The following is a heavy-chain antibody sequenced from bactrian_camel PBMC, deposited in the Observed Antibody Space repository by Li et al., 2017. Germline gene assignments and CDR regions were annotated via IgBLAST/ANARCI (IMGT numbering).Heavy chain of an antibody. CDR1: GFTFSSYG. J-gene: IGHJ4*01. D-gene: IGHD2*01. CDR2: INSGGAPT. Sequence: VQLVESGGGLVQPGGSLRLSCAASGFTFSSYGMAWVRQVPGKGLEWVSAINSGGAPTLYADSVKGRFTISQDNAKNTVYLQMNSLKPDDTAMYYCAADAYCTRVAVESYRYGFWGQGTQVTVS. CDR3: AADAYCTRVAVESYRYGF. V-gene: IGHV3S40*01.